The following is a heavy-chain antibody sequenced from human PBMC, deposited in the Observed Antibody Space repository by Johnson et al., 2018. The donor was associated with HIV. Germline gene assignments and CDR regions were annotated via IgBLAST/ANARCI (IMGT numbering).Heavy chain of an antibody. Sequence: VQLVESGGGLVQPGGSLRLSCAASRFTFSSNDMHWVRQATGKGLEWVSTIGPGGDTYYPGSVKGRFTIYRDNSRNNVDLARNSLRDEDTSVYYCTVWRWGWSGQEPFDVWGPGTMVTVSS. J-gene: IGHJ3*01. CDR2: IGPGGDT. CDR3: TVWRWGWSGQEPFDV. D-gene: IGHD3-3*01. CDR1: RFTFSSND. V-gene: IGHV3-13*01.